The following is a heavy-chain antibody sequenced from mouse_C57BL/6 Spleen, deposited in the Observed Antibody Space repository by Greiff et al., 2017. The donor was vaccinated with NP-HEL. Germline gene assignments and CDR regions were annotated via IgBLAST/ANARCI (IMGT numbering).Heavy chain of an antibody. CDR3: ARWGLYAMDY. Sequence: EVKLEESGPGLVKPSQSLSLTCSVTGYSITSGYYWNWIRQFPGNKLEWMGYISYDGSNNYNPSLKNRISITRDTSKNQFFLKLNSVTTEDTATYYCARWGLYAMDYWGQGTSVTVSS. CDR1: GYSITSGYY. V-gene: IGHV3-6*01. CDR2: ISYDGSN. J-gene: IGHJ4*01.